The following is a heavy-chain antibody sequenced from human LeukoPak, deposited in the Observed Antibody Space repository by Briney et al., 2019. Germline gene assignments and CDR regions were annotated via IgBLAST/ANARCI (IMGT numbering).Heavy chain of an antibody. Sequence: GGSLRLSCAGSGITFSSYRMNWVRQAPGKGLEWVAFIRYDGGNKYYADSVKGRFAISRDNSKNTLYLQMNSLRPEDTAVYYCAKSATYPTPFDIWGQGTMVTVSS. CDR3: AKSATYPTPFDI. J-gene: IGHJ3*02. CDR2: IRYDGGNK. CDR1: GITFSSYR. V-gene: IGHV3-30*02. D-gene: IGHD4-17*01.